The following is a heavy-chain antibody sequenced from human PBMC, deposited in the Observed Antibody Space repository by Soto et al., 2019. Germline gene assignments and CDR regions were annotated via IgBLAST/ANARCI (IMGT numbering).Heavy chain of an antibody. Sequence: SGPTLVNPAQTLTLTCSLSGFSVISNGARVGCIRQPPGKALEWLALIYWDDYKKYNPSLKSRLTITKDTSENQVVLTLTDVDPADTATYYCVHGTLGSYGHVYFDYWGQGTLVTVSS. J-gene: IGHJ4*02. CDR2: IYWDDYK. V-gene: IGHV2-5*02. D-gene: IGHD5-18*01. CDR3: VHGTLGSYGHVYFDY. CDR1: GFSVISNGAR.